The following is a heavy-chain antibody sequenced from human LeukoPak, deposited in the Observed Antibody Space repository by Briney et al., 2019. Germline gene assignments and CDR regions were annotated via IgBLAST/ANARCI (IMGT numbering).Heavy chain of an antibody. J-gene: IGHJ3*02. CDR3: ARFRRNYYDSSGSLTFDI. CDR2: MYYSGST. D-gene: IGHD3-22*01. V-gene: IGHV4-31*03. CDR1: GGSISSDGYY. Sequence: SETLSLTCTVSGGSISSDGYYWNWIRQHPGKGLEWNGYMYYSGSTYYNPSLKSRVTISVDTSKNQFSLMLTSVTAADTAVYYCARFRRNYYDSSGSLTFDIWGQGTMVTVSS.